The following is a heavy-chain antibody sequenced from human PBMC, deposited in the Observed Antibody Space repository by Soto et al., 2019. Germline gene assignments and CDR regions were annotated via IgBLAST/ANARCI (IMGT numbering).Heavy chain of an antibody. CDR2: IWYDGSNK. Sequence: PGGSLRLSCAASGFTFSSYGMHWVRQAPGKGLEWVAVIWYDGSNKYYADSVKGRFTISRDNSKNTLYLQMNSLRAEDTAVYYCARDLGFTMVRDPIGLDPWGQGTLVTVSS. V-gene: IGHV3-33*01. CDR1: GFTFSSYG. D-gene: IGHD3-10*01. J-gene: IGHJ5*02. CDR3: ARDLGFTMVRDPIGLDP.